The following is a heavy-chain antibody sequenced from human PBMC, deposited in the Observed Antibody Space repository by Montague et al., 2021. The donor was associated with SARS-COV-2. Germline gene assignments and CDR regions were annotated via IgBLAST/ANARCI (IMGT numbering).Heavy chain of an antibody. CDR3: ARAQNICFIANCVNYFNL. CDR2: IFYTGST. CDR1: GGSTSNYY. Sequence: SETLSLTCSVSGGSTSNYYCTWIRQSPGKGLQWIGYIFYTGSTKFNPSLKSRVSMSLDTSKNHFSLRLSAVTAADTARYYCARAQNICFIANCVNYFNLWGLGALVTVSS. D-gene: IGHD2-15*01. J-gene: IGHJ4*02. V-gene: IGHV4-59*01.